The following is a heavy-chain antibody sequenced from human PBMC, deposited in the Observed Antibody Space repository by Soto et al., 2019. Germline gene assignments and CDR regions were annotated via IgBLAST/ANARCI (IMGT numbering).Heavy chain of an antibody. Sequence: LGWSLRLSCASSVFTSISYDMHWVRQATGKGLEWVSAIGTAGDTYYPGSVKGRFTISRENAKNSLYLQMNSLRAGDTAVYYCARGKYSSSSFSFDYWGQGTLVTVSS. D-gene: IGHD6-6*01. J-gene: IGHJ4*02. CDR1: VFTSISYD. CDR2: IGTAGDT. V-gene: IGHV3-13*01. CDR3: ARGKYSSSSFSFDY.